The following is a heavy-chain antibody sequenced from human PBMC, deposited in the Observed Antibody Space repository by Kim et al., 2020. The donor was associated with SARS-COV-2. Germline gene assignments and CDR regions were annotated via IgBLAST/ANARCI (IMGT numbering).Heavy chain of an antibody. J-gene: IGHJ4*02. Sequence: SETLSLTCTVSGGSISSYYWSWIRQPPGKGLEWIGYIYYSGSTNYNPSLKSRVTISVDTSKNQFSLKLSSVTAADTAVYYCARGTHYGGNRPLIDYWGQGTLVTVSS. D-gene: IGHD4-17*01. CDR2: IYYSGST. CDR3: ARGTHYGGNRPLIDY. V-gene: IGHV4-59*13. CDR1: GGSISSYY.